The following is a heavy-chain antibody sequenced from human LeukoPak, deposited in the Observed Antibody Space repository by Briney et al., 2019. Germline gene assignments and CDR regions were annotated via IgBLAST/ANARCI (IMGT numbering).Heavy chain of an antibody. V-gene: IGHV3-23*01. CDR2: ISGSGGST. Sequence: GGSLRLSCAASGLTFSNYGMAWVRQAPGKGLEWVSAISGSGGSTYYADSVKGRFTISRDNSKNTLYLQMNSLRAEDTAVYYCAKVLHSSGWYLDYWGQGTLVTVSS. J-gene: IGHJ4*02. D-gene: IGHD6-19*01. CDR3: AKVLHSSGWYLDY. CDR1: GLTFSNYG.